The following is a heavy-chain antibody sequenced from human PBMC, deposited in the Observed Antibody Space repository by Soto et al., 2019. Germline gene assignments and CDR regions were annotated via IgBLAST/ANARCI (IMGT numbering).Heavy chain of an antibody. J-gene: IGHJ5*02. V-gene: IGHV4-34*01. CDR3: ARGEPRFMEWLLLSEYFDP. Sequence: QVQLQQWGAGLLKPSETLSLTCAVYGGSFSSYYWSWIRQPPGKGLEWIGVINHSGSTNYDPSLKSRVTISIDTSKNQVSLTLSSVTAADTAVYYWARGEPRFMEWLLLSEYFDPWGQGTLVTVSS. CDR1: GGSFSSYY. CDR2: INHSGST. D-gene: IGHD3-3*01.